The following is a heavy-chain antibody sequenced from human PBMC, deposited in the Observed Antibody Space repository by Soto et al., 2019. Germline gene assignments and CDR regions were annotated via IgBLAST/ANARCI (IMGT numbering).Heavy chain of an antibody. CDR3: ARDGHGMDV. CDR1: GGSFSTGSYD. J-gene: IGHJ6*02. V-gene: IGHV4-61*01. Sequence: SESLSLTCTVPGGSFSTGSYDWSWIRQPPGKGLEWIGKIFFTGSAHYNPSLRNRVTMSVDTSKDQFSLTLTSVTAADTAVYYCARDGHGMDVWGQGTTVTVSS. CDR2: IFFTGSA.